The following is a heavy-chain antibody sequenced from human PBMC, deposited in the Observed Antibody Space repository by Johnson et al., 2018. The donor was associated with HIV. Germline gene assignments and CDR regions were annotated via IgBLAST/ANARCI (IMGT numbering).Heavy chain of an antibody. CDR1: GFTFSSYA. CDR3: ARGGVVHDAFDM. Sequence: VQLVESGGGVVQPGRSLRLSCAASGFTFSSYAMHWVRQAPGKGLEWVAVITYDGKNKDYADPVKGRFTLSRDNSKNTLYLQLSSLRTEDTAVFYCARGGVVHDAFDMWGKWTMVTVSS. CDR2: ITYDGKNK. V-gene: IGHV3-30*04. J-gene: IGHJ3*02. D-gene: IGHD2-2*01.